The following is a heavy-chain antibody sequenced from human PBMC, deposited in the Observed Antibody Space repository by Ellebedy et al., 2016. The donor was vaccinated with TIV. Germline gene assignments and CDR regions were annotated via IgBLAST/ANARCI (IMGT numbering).Heavy chain of an antibody. D-gene: IGHD5-12*01. CDR1: GFTVSSNF. CDR2: IKSEAYGGTT. V-gene: IGHV3-15*01. Sequence: GGSLRLSXAASGFTVSSNFVSWVRQAPGKGLEWVGRIKSEAYGGTTDYAAPVKGRFTISRDDSKSTLFLQMNSLKTEDTAVYYCTTEVRSGYDLDYWGQGILVTVSS. J-gene: IGHJ4*02. CDR3: TTEVRSGYDLDY.